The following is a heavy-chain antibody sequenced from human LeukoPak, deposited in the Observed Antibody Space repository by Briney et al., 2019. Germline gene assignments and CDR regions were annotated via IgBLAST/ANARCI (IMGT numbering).Heavy chain of an antibody. CDR3: AKDLSCSSASCRPDY. J-gene: IGHJ4*02. CDR1: GFIFSNYG. CDR2: IRYDGSNK. Sequence: GGSLRLSCAASGFIFSNYGMHWVRQAPGKGLQWVAFIRYDGSNKYFADSVKGRFTISRDNSKNTLYLQMNSLRAEDTAVYYCAKDLSCSSASCRPDYWGQGTLVTVSS. D-gene: IGHD2-2*01. V-gene: IGHV3-30*02.